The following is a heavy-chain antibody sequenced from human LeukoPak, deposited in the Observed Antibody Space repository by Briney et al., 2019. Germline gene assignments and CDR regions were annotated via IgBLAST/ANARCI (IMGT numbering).Heavy chain of an antibody. CDR2: INPNSAGT. J-gene: IGHJ4*02. D-gene: IGHD1-26*01. CDR3: ARHSGSYGRFDY. CDR1: GYTFSNYY. Sequence: GASLKVSCKASGYTFSNYYMHWVRQAPGQGLEWMGWINPNSAGTNFAQSLQGRVTKTRNTSISTAYMGLSGLRSDDTAVYYCARHSGSYGRFDYWGQGTLVTVSS. V-gene: IGHV1-2*02.